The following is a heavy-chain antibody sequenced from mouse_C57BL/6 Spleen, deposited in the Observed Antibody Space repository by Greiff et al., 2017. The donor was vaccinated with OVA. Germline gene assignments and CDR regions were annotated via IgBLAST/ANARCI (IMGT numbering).Heavy chain of an antibody. CDR1: GYTFTDYE. J-gene: IGHJ4*01. Sequence: QVQLQQSGAELVRPGASVTLSCKASGYTFTDYEMHWVKQTPVHGLEWIGAIDPETGGTAYNQKFKGKAILTADKSSSTAYLELSSLTSEDSADYYCAEGGYPYAVDYWGQGTSVTVSS. CDR2: IDPETGGT. V-gene: IGHV1-15*01. D-gene: IGHD2-14*01. CDR3: AEGGYPYAVDY.